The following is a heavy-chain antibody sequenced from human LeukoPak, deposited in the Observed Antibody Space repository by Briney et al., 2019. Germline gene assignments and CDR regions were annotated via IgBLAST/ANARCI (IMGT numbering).Heavy chain of an antibody. Sequence: SETLSLTCTVSGVGVNSGSYYWTWIRQPAGQGLEWIGRIYTSGSTNYNPSLKSRVTISVDTSKNQFSLKLSSVTAADTAVYYCARSHLRFLEANYYYYYYMDVWGKGTTVTVSS. D-gene: IGHD3-3*01. J-gene: IGHJ6*03. CDR3: ARSHLRFLEANYYYYYYMDV. CDR1: GVGVNSGSYY. V-gene: IGHV4-61*02. CDR2: IYTSGST.